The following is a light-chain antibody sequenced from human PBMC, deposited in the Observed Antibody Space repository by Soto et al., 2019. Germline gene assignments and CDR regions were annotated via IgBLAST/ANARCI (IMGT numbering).Light chain of an antibody. V-gene: IGKV3-11*01. CDR1: PSVSSY. J-gene: IGKJ5*01. CDR2: DAS. CDR3: QQRNNWPA. Sequence: EIVLPQSPATLSMSPFERDTRSRRASPSVSSYLAWYQQKPGQAPRLLIYDASNRATGIPARFSGSGSGTDFTLTISSLDPEDFAVYYCQQRNNWPAFGQGTRLEIK.